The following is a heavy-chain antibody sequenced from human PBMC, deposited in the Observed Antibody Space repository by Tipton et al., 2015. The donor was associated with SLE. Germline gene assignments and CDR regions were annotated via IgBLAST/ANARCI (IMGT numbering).Heavy chain of an antibody. CDR3: ARPQVPSDSHFYYGLDV. CDR1: GFTFSNYE. D-gene: IGHD4-11*01. V-gene: IGHV3-48*03. CDR2: ISSSGSTI. Sequence: SLRLSCAASGFTFSNYEMNWVRQAPGKGLEWVSYISSSGSTIYYADSVKGRFTISRDDAKNSLHLQMNSLRAEDTAIYYCARPQVPSDSHFYYGLDVWGQGTTVTVSS. J-gene: IGHJ6*02.